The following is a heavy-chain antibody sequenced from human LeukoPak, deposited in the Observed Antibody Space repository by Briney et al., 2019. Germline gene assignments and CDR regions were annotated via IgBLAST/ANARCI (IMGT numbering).Heavy chain of an antibody. Sequence: GESLKISCKGSGYSFTGYYMHWVRQAPGQGLEWMGWINPNSGGTNYAQKFQGRVTMTRDTSISTAYMELSRLRSDDTAVYYCARGPRITMVRGVIYYWGQGTLVTVSS. CDR1: GYSFTGYY. D-gene: IGHD3-10*01. V-gene: IGHV1-2*02. CDR3: ARGPRITMVRGVIYY. J-gene: IGHJ4*02. CDR2: INPNSGGT.